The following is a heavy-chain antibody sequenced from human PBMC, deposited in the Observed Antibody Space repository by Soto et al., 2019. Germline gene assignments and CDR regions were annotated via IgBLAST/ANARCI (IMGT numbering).Heavy chain of an antibody. J-gene: IGHJ6*02. V-gene: IGHV1-69*01. Sequence: QVPLVQSGAEVKKPGSSVKVSCKASGGTFSSYAISWVRQAPGQGLEWMGGIIPIFGTANYAQKFQGRVTITADESTSTAYMELSSLRSEDTAVYYCARGGGYCSSTSCYYYYYYGMDVWGQGTTVTVSS. CDR1: GGTFSSYA. CDR3: ARGGGYCSSTSCYYYYYYGMDV. D-gene: IGHD2-2*01. CDR2: IIPIFGTA.